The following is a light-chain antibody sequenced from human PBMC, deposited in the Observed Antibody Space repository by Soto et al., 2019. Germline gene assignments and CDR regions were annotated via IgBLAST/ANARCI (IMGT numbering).Light chain of an antibody. CDR2: EVR. V-gene: IGLV2-14*01. CDR1: SSDVGAYNY. CDR3: SSYTSSNTLV. J-gene: IGLJ2*01. Sequence: QSVLTQPASVSGSPGQSITISCTGTSSDVGAYNYVSWYQQHPGKAPKLMIFEVRDRPSGVSNRFSGSKSGNTASLTISGLQAEDEADYYCSSYTSSNTLVFGGGTQLTVL.